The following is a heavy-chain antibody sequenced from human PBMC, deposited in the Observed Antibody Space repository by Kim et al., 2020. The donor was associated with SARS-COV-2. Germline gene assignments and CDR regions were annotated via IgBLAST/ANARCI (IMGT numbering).Heavy chain of an antibody. V-gene: IGHV3-48*02. CDR3: ARDSHCSGGSCYGY. Sequence: ADAVKGRFTISRDNAKNSLYLQMNSLRDEDTAVYYCARDSHCSGGSCYGYWGQGTLVTVSS. J-gene: IGHJ4*02. D-gene: IGHD2-15*01.